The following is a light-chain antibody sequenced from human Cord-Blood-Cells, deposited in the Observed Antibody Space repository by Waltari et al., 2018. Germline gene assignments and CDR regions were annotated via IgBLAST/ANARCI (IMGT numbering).Light chain of an antibody. CDR2: DVS. CDR1: SSHVGGYNY. J-gene: IGLJ1*01. CDR3: CSYAGSYSYV. V-gene: IGLV2-11*01. Sequence: QSALTQPRSVSGSTGQSVTIPCTGTSSHVGGYNYVSWYQQHPGKAPKLMIYDVSKRPSGVPDRFSGSKSGNTASLTISGLQAEDEADYYCCSYAGSYSYVFGTGTKVTVL.